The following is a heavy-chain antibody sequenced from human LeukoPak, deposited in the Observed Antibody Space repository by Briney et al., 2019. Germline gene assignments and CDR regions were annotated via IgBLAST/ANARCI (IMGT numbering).Heavy chain of an antibody. D-gene: IGHD6-13*01. CDR1: GFPVSSNY. J-gene: IGHJ4*02. Sequence: GGSLRLPCAASGFPVSSNYMSWVRQAPGKGLEWVSFIYSGGSTYYADSVKGRFTISRDNSKNTLYLQMNSLRAEDTAVYYCARLAAAGLDYWGQGTLVTVSS. CDR2: IYSGGST. V-gene: IGHV3-53*01. CDR3: ARLAAAGLDY.